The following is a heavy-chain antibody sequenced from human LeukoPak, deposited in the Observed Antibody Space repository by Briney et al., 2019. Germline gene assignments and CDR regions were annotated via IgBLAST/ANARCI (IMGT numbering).Heavy chain of an antibody. CDR2: IYSGGST. CDR3: ARARYCSGGSCYGMYYFDY. D-gene: IGHD2-15*01. CDR1: GFTVSSNY. Sequence: GGSLRLSCAASGFTVSSNYMSWVRQAPGKGLEWVSVIYSGGSTYYADSVKGRFTISRDNSKNTLYLQMNSLRAEDTAVYYCARARYCSGGSCYGMYYFDYWGQGTLVTVSS. V-gene: IGHV3-53*05. J-gene: IGHJ4*02.